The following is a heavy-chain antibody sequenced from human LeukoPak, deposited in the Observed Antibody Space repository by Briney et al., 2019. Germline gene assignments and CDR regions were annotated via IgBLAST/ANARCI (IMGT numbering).Heavy chain of an antibody. J-gene: IGHJ6*02. D-gene: IGHD3-16*02. CDR2: IYYSGST. Sequence: SETLSLTCTVSGGSISSYYWSWIRQPPGKGLEWIGYIYYSGSTNYNPSLKSRVTMSVDTSKNQFSLKLSSVTAADTAVYYCARSLGDYVWGSYRYTPYYYGMDVWGQGTTVTVSS. CDR3: ARSLGDYVWGSYRYTPYYYGMDV. V-gene: IGHV4-59*08. CDR1: GGSISSYY.